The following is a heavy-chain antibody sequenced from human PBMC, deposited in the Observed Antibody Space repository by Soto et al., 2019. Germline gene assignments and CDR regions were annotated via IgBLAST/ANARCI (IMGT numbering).Heavy chain of an antibody. CDR2: IYHSGST. V-gene: IGHV4-30-2*01. D-gene: IGHD5-12*01. CDR3: ARIVATGGDWFDP. Sequence: SETLSLTCAVSGGSISSGGYSWSWIRQPPGKGLEWIGCIYHSGSTYYNPSLKSRVTISVDRSKNQFSLKLSSVTAADTAVYYCARIVATGGDWFDPWGQGTLVTVSS. CDR1: GGSISSGGYS. J-gene: IGHJ5*02.